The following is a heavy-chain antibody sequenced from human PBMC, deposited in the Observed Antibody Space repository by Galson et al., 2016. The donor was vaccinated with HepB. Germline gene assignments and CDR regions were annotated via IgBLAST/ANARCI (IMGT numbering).Heavy chain of an antibody. J-gene: IGHJ3*02. D-gene: IGHD3-3*01. V-gene: IGHV4-4*02. Sequence: SETLSLTCSVSGGSISSRNWWSWVRQSPGKGLEWIGEIFHSGDTNYNPSLKDRVTLSIDESRSQFSLELRSMTAADTALYFCARDWSGGSCPTGGWDVFDIWGQGTKVLVSS. CDR3: ARDWSGGSCPTGGWDVFDI. CDR2: IFHSGDT. CDR1: GGSISSRNW.